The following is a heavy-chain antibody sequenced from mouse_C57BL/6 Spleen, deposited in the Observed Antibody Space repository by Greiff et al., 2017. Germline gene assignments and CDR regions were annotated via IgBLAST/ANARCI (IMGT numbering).Heavy chain of an antibody. CDR1: GYAFSSYW. D-gene: IGHD1-1*01. V-gene: IGHV1-80*01. CDR3: ARDTTVAY. J-gene: IGHJ3*01. CDR2: IYPCDGDT. Sequence: QVQLQQSGAELVKPGASVKISCKASGYAFSSYWMNWVKQRPGKGLEWIGQIYPCDGDTNYNGKVKGKATLTADKSASTAYMQLSSLTSEDSAVYFCARDTTVAYWGQGTLVTVSA.